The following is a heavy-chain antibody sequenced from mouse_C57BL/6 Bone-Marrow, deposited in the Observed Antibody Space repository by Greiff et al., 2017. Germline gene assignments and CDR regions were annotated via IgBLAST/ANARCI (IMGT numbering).Heavy chain of an antibody. Sequence: QVQLKQSGAELVKPGASVKISCKASGYAFSSYWMNWVKQRPGKGLEWIGQIYPGDGDTNYNGKFKGKATLTADKSSSTAYMQLSSLTSEDSAVYFCARGYYYGSSYPYAMDYWGQGTSVTVSS. V-gene: IGHV1-80*01. CDR3: ARGYYYGSSYPYAMDY. CDR1: GYAFSSYW. CDR2: IYPGDGDT. J-gene: IGHJ4*01. D-gene: IGHD1-1*01.